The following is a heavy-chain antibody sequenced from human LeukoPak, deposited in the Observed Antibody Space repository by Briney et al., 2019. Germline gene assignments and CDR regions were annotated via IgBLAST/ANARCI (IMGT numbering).Heavy chain of an antibody. Sequence: GGSLRLSCAASGFTVSSNYMSWVRQAPGKGLEWVSVIYSGGSTYYADSVKGRFTISRDNSKNTLYLQMNSLRAEDTAVYYCARDNSFGEFYAFDIWGQGTMVTVSS. CDR3: ARDNSFGEFYAFDI. V-gene: IGHV3-66*01. D-gene: IGHD3-10*01. CDR2: IYSGGST. CDR1: GFTVSSNY. J-gene: IGHJ3*02.